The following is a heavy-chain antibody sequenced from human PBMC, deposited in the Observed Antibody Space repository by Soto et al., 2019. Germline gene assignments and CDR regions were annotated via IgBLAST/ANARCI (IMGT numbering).Heavy chain of an antibody. CDR3: VCGGDFFVY. CDR1: GFTFSTYW. J-gene: IGHJ4*02. D-gene: IGHD3-16*01. Sequence: EVQLVESGGGLVQPGGSLRLSCAASGFTFSTYWMTWVRRPPGKGLEWVANLDQDGSERYYVDAVRGRFTISRDHAKNSLYLPMNSLRAEDTAVYYCVCGGDFFVYGGQGTLVTVSP. V-gene: IGHV3-7*01. CDR2: LDQDGSER.